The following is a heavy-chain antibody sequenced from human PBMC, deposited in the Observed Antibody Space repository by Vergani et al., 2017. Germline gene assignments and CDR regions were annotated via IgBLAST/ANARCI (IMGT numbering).Heavy chain of an antibody. CDR3: ARDAALRTIFGVVPMDS. CDR1: EFTFSNYA. J-gene: IGHJ4*02. D-gene: IGHD3-3*01. Sequence: EVQLLESGGGLVQPGGSLRLTCAASEFTFSNYAMNWVRQAPGKGLEWVSSISSSSSYIHYSDSLKGRFTISRDNAKNSLYLQMNGLRAEDTAVYYCARDAALRTIFGVVPMDSWGQGTLVSVSS. CDR2: ISSSSSYI. V-gene: IGHV3-21*02.